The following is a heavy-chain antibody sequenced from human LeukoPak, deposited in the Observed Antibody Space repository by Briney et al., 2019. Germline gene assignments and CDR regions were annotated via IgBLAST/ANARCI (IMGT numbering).Heavy chain of an antibody. CDR3: TILNPYGDSFDY. V-gene: IGHV1-8*03. Sequence: ASVTVSCKASGYTFTSYDINWVRQATGQGLEWMGWMNPNSGNTGYAQKFQGRVTITRNSSISTAYMELSSLRSEDTAVYYCTILNPYGDSFDYWGQGTLVTVSS. CDR2: MNPNSGNT. J-gene: IGHJ4*02. D-gene: IGHD4-17*01. CDR1: GYTFTSYD.